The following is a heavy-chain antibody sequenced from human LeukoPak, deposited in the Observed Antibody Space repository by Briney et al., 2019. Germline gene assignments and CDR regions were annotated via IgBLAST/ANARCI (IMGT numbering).Heavy chain of an antibody. J-gene: IGHJ5*02. CDR2: INAGNGNT. CDR3: ARGGAARSRRTPDNWFDP. D-gene: IGHD6-6*01. Sequence: ASVKVSCKASGYTFTSYAMHWVRQAPGQRLEWMGWINAGNGNTKYSQKFQGRVTITRDTSASTAYMELSSLRSEDTAVYYCARGGAARSRRTPDNWFDPWGQGTLVTVSS. CDR1: GYTFTSYA. V-gene: IGHV1-3*01.